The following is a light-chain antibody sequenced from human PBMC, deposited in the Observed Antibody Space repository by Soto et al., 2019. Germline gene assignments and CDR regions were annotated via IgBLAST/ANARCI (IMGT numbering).Light chain of an antibody. J-gene: IGLJ1*01. Sequence: QSALTQPASVSGSPGQSITISCTGTSSDVGGYNYVSWYQQHPGKAPNLMIYEVSNRPSGVSNRFSGSKSGNTAALTISGLQAEDEAEYYCSSYTSSSIDYVFGTGTKVTVL. CDR3: SSYTSSSIDYV. CDR1: SSDVGGYNY. V-gene: IGLV2-14*01. CDR2: EVS.